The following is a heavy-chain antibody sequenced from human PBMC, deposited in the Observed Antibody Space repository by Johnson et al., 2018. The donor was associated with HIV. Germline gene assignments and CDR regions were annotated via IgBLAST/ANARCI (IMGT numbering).Heavy chain of an antibody. V-gene: IGHV3-30*07. CDR1: EFTFSNYD. Sequence: QVQLVESGGGLVQPGGSLRLSCAASEFTFSNYDMHWVRQAPGKGLEWVAVMSYDGSFQDYADSVRGRFTISRDNSKNTLYLQMNSLRAEDTALYYCAKDRSTGWYPAFDIWGQGTMVTVSS. D-gene: IGHD6-19*01. J-gene: IGHJ3*02. CDR2: MSYDGSFQ. CDR3: AKDRSTGWYPAFDI.